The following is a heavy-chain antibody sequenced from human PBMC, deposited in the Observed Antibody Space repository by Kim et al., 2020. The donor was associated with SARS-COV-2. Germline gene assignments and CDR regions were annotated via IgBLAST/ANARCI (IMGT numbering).Heavy chain of an antibody. CDR2: IWHDGSKK. Sequence: GGSLRLSCAASGFTFSSYGMHWVRQAPGKGLEWVALIWHDGSKKYYSDSVKGRFTISRDNSKNTLYLEMNSLRAEDTAVYYGARDRLGSGSYYNLNFDYWGQGTLVTVSS. V-gene: IGHV3-33*01. J-gene: IGHJ4*02. CDR3: ARDRLGSGSYYNLNFDY. D-gene: IGHD3-10*01. CDR1: GFTFSSYG.